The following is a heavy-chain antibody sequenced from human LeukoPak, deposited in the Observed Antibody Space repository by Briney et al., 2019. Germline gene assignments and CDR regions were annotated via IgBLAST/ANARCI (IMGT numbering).Heavy chain of an antibody. CDR1: GFTFSSYG. Sequence: PGGSLRLSCAASGFTFSSYGMTWVREAPGKGLEWVSAISGSGSGGSTYYADSVKVRFTISRDNSKNPMYLQMNSLRAEDPAVYYCAKEQVRGVFSFDYWGQGTLVTVSS. CDR3: AKEQVRGVFSFDY. CDR2: ISGSGSGGST. V-gene: IGHV3-23*01. J-gene: IGHJ4*02. D-gene: IGHD3-10*01.